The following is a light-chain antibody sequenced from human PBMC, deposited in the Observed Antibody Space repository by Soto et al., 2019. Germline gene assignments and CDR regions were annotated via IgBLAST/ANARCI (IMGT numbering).Light chain of an antibody. V-gene: IGKV3-20*01. CDR1: QSVSSSY. CDR2: GAS. CDR3: QQYGSSPWT. Sequence: IVLTQSPGTLSLSPGERATLSCRASQSVSSSYLAWYQQKPGQAPRLLIYGASNRATGIPDRISGSGSGTDFTLTISRLEPEDFAVYYCQQYGSSPWTFGQGTKVAIK. J-gene: IGKJ1*01.